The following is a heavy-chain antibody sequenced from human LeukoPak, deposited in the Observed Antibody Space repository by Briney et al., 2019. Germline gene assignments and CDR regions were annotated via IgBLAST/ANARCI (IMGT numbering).Heavy chain of an antibody. Sequence: GGSLRLSCSASGFTFSNYALHWVRQAPGKGLEFVSTISNNGATTYYADSVKGRFTISRDNSKNTLYLQMTSLRVEDTAVFHCVKDRDYNILTGFYTRLGMDVWAKGPRSPSP. CDR3: VKDRDYNILTGFYTRLGMDV. V-gene: IGHV3-64D*06. CDR1: GFTFSNYA. D-gene: IGHD3-9*01. J-gene: IGHJ6*02. CDR2: ISNNGATT.